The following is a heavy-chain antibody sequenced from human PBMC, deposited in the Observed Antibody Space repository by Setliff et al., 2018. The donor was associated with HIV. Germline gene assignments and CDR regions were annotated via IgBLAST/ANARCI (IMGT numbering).Heavy chain of an antibody. CDR2: ISGGGYTT. J-gene: IGHJ4*02. CDR1: GFTFSTYA. V-gene: IGHV3-23*01. D-gene: IGHD2-2*01. Sequence: GGSLRLSCAASGFTFSTYAMSWVRQAPGKGLEWVSGISGGGYTTYYADSVRGQFTISRDNSKNTIYLQMNSLRAEDTAVYYCAKDRGEVPTAFFDYWGQGTLVTVSS. CDR3: AKDRGEVPTAFFDY.